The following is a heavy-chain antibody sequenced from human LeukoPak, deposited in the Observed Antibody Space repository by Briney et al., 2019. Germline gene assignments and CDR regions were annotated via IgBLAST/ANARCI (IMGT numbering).Heavy chain of an antibody. D-gene: IGHD2-15*01. V-gene: IGHV7-4-1*02. CDR2: VNTNTGNP. CDR3: ARYGRMGYYYGMDV. J-gene: IGHJ6*02. Sequence: GASVKVSCKASGYTFTSYAMNWVRQAPGQGLEWMGWVNTNTGNPTYAQGFTGRFVFSLDTSVSTAYLQISSLKAEDTAVYYCARYGRMGYYYGMDVWGQGTTVTVSS. CDR1: GYTFTSYA.